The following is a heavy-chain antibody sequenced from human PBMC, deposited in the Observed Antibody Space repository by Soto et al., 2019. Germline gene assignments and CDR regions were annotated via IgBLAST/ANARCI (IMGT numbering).Heavy chain of an antibody. CDR3: AKTYYHVSGSYVNGMDV. CDR1: GFTFSSYG. D-gene: IGHD3-10*01. Sequence: QVQLVESGGGVVQPGRSLRLSCAASGFTFSSYGMHWVRQAPGKGLEWVAVISYDGSNKYYADSVKGRFTISRDNSKNTMYLQMNSLRAEDTAVYYCAKTYYHVSGSYVNGMDVWGQGTTVTVSS. CDR2: ISYDGSNK. J-gene: IGHJ6*02. V-gene: IGHV3-30*18.